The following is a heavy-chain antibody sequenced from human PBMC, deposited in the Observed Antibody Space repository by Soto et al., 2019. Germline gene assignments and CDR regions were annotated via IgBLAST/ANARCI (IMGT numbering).Heavy chain of an antibody. CDR3: ARKDKSGYFNWFDP. Sequence: GESLKISCRTSGYKFTSYWIAWVRQMPGKGLEWMGIIFPSDSDTRYSPSFQGQVTISADRSTSTVFLQWASLKASDTAVYFCARKDKSGYFNWFDPWGQGTMVTVSS. V-gene: IGHV5-51*01. CDR1: GYKFTSYW. CDR2: IFPSDSDT. D-gene: IGHD3-22*01. J-gene: IGHJ5*02.